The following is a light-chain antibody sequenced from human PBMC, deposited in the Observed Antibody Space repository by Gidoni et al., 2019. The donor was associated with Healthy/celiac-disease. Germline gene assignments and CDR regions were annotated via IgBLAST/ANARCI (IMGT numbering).Light chain of an antibody. Sequence: EIVFKQSPATLSLSPGERATLSCRASQSVSSYLAWYQQKPGQAPRLLIYDASNRATGIPARFSGSGSGTDFTLTISSLEPEDFAVYYCQQRSNWPRTFGGGTKVEIK. J-gene: IGKJ4*01. CDR2: DAS. CDR1: QSVSSY. CDR3: QQRSNWPRT. V-gene: IGKV3-11*01.